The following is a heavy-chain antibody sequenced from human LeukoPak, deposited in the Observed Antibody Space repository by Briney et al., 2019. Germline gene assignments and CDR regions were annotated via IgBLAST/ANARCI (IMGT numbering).Heavy chain of an antibody. CDR3: ARAYCSGGSCYSNAFDI. J-gene: IGHJ3*02. Sequence: SETLSLTCTVSGGSISSSSYYWGWIRQPPGKGLEWIGSIYYSGSTYYNPSLKGRVTISLDTSKNQFSLKLSSVTAADTAVYYCARAYCSGGSCYSNAFDIWGQGTMVTVSS. CDR1: GGSISSSSYY. CDR2: IYYSGST. D-gene: IGHD2-15*01. V-gene: IGHV4-39*01.